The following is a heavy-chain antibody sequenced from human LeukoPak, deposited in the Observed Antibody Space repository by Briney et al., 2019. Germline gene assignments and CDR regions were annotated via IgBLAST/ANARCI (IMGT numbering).Heavy chain of an antibody. CDR2: IYYSGST. CDR3: ARAAGRQWLAQFDY. J-gene: IGHJ4*02. Sequence: SETLSLTCTVSGYSISSGYYWGWIRQPPGKGLEWIGSIYYSGSTYYNPSLKSRVTISVDTSKNQFSLKLSSVTAADTAVYYCARAAGRQWLAQFDYWGQGTLVTVSS. D-gene: IGHD6-19*01. CDR1: GYSISSGYY. V-gene: IGHV4-38-2*02.